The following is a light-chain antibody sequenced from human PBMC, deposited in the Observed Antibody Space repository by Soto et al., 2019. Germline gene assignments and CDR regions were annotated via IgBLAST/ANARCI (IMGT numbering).Light chain of an antibody. CDR2: DAS. J-gene: IGKJ1*01. Sequence: DIQMTQSPSTLSASVGDRVTITCRARQSIRSWLAWYQQKPGKAPKLLIYDASSLESGDPSRFSGSGSGTEFSLSISSLHPDDFAAYYCQQYDTYPRTFGQGTKAEIK. V-gene: IGKV1-5*01. CDR1: QSIRSW. CDR3: QQYDTYPRT.